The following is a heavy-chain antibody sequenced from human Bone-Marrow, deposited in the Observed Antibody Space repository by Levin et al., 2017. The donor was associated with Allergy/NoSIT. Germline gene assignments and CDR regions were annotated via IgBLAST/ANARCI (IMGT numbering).Heavy chain of an antibody. Sequence: GGSLRLSCAASGFTFDDYAMHWVRQAPGKGLEWVSGISWNSGSIGYADSVKGRFTISRDNAKNSLYLQMNSLRAEDTALYYCAKAPDYCSSTSCAHYFDYWGQGTLVTVSA. CDR3: AKAPDYCSSTSCAHYFDY. CDR1: GFTFDDYA. D-gene: IGHD2-2*01. V-gene: IGHV3-9*01. J-gene: IGHJ4*02. CDR2: ISWNSGSI.